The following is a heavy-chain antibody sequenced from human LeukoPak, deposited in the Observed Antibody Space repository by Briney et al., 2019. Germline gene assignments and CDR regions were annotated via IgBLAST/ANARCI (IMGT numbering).Heavy chain of an antibody. V-gene: IGHV4-4*07. CDR2: IYTSGRT. D-gene: IGHD3-22*01. CDR1: GDSLSSYN. Sequence: SETLSLTCTDSGDSLSSYNWSWSSQPAGKGLEWIGRIYTSGRTNYNPSLKSRVTMSVDTSKNQFSRKLSSVTAAETAVYCSVISSSFYSYDYWGQGTLVTVSS. CDR3: VISSSFYSYDY. J-gene: IGHJ4*02.